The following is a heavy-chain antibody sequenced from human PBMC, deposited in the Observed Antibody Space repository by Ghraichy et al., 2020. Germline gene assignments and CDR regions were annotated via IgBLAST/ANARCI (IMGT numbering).Heavy chain of an antibody. CDR2: ISGSGGST. V-gene: IGHV3-23*01. CDR3: AKSPPRWLVVAATEAPLDY. CDR1: GFTFSSYA. D-gene: IGHD2-15*01. J-gene: IGHJ4*02. Sequence: GGSLRLSCAASGFTFSSYAMSWVRQAPGKGLEWVSAISGSGGSTHYADSVKGRFTISRDNSKNTLYVQMISLRAEDTAVYYCAKSPPRWLVVAATEAPLDYWGQGTMVTVSS.